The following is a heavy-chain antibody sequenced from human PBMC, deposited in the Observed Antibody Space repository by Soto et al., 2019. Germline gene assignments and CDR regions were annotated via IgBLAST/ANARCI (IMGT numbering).Heavy chain of an antibody. V-gene: IGHV3-23*01. J-gene: IGHJ3*02. CDR2: IGSSGGST. CDR1: GFTFSSYA. Sequence: EVQVLESGGGLVEPGGSLSLSGAASGFTFSSYAMSWVRQAPGKGLEWVSGIGSSGGSTHDADSVKGRFIISRDNSKNTLYLQMNSLRAEDTAVYYCVKDQGSSWSNGFHIWGQGTMVTVSS. D-gene: IGHD2-8*01. CDR3: VKDQGSSWSNGFHI.